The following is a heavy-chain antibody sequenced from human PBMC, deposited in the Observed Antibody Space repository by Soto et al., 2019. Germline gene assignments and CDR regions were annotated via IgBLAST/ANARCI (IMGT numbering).Heavy chain of an antibody. Sequence: GGSLRLSCEAAGFSFSDYYMAWIRQAPGKGLEWVSDMSSTGNIIHYADSVKGRFTISRDNAKRSLYLQMNSLTAEDTAVYYCARATWELPQGWFDPWGQGTLVTVSS. CDR3: ARATWELPQGWFDP. CDR2: MSSTGNII. V-gene: IGHV3-11*01. CDR1: GFSFSDYY. J-gene: IGHJ5*02. D-gene: IGHD1-26*01.